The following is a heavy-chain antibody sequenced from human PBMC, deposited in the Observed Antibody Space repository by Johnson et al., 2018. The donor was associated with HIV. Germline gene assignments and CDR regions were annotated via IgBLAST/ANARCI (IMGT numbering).Heavy chain of an antibody. V-gene: IGHV3-30-3*02. Sequence: QVQLVESGGGVVQPGRSLRLSCAASGFTFSSYAMHWVRQAPGKGLEWVAVLSYDGGNKYYADSVKGRFTISRDNSKNTLYLQMNSLRAEDTAVYYCAKSSPPGLAPLGGWGQGTMVTVSS. CDR2: LSYDGGNK. J-gene: IGHJ3*01. D-gene: IGHD6-19*01. CDR1: GFTFSSYA. CDR3: AKSSPPGLAPLGG.